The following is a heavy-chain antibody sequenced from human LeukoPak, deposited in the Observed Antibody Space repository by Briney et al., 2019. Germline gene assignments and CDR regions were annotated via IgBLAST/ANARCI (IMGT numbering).Heavy chain of an antibody. CDR3: AKCSSGWYNDY. CDR2: LSSSGGTT. Sequence: GGTLRLSCAASGVTFSSYAMSWGRHAPGKGQEWVSGLSSSGGTTYYAESVKCRFTITRDNSKNTLYLQMTSLRAEDTAVFYCAKCSSGWYNDYWGKGTLVTVSS. V-gene: IGHV3-23*01. D-gene: IGHD6-19*01. J-gene: IGHJ4*02. CDR1: GVTFSSYA.